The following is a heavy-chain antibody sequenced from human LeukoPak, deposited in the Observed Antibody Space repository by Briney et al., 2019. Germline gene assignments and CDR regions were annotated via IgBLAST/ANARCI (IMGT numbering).Heavy chain of an antibody. V-gene: IGHV4-39*01. CDR3: ARPADYEILTGYRY. J-gene: IGHJ4*02. CDR2: IYYSGST. CDR1: GGSMSSSRYY. D-gene: IGHD3-9*01. Sequence: SETLSLTCTLYGGSMSSSRYYWGWIRQPPGKGLEWIGSIYYSGSTYYDPSLKSRVTISVDTSKNQFSLKLSSVTAADTAVYYCARPADYEILTGYRYWGQGALVTVSS.